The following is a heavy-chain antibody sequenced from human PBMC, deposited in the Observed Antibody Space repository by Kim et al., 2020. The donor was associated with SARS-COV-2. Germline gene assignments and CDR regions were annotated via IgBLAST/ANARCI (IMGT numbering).Heavy chain of an antibody. CDR2: ITHSGST. J-gene: IGHJ4*02. Sequence: SETLSRTCAVYGGSFTEYYWTWIRQPPGKGLEWIGEITHSGSTNYNPSLKSRVSILVDTSKNQFSLELRSVTAADTAVYYCARAYGESRRYYWGQGALVTVSS. CDR3: ARAYGESRRYY. D-gene: IGHD3-10*01. CDR1: GGSFTEYY. V-gene: IGHV4-34*01.